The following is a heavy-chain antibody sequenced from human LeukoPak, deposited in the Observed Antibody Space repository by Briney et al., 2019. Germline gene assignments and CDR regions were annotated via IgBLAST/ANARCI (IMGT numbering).Heavy chain of an antibody. CDR3: VRGGSYTFDP. CDR2: IKEDRSEK. V-gene: IGHV3-7*01. CDR1: GFTFSNYW. Sequence: GGSLRLSCAASGFTFSNYWMTWVRQAPGKGLEWVASIKEDRSEKSYVDSVKGRFTISRDNAKNSLFLQMNSLGAEDTAVYYCVRGGSYTFDPWGQGILVTVSS. D-gene: IGHD1-26*01. J-gene: IGHJ5*02.